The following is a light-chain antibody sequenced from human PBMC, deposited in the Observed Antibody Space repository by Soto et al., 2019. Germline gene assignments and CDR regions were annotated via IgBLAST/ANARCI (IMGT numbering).Light chain of an antibody. Sequence: KVLTQSPAILSVSPGERAILSCRASQSVSSHLAWYQQKPGQAPRLLIYGASTRATGVPDRFSAGGSGTEFTLTISSVQSEDFAFYYCQQYDKWPLTFGPGTKVDI. CDR3: QQYDKWPLT. CDR2: GAS. J-gene: IGKJ3*01. V-gene: IGKV3-15*01. CDR1: QSVSSH.